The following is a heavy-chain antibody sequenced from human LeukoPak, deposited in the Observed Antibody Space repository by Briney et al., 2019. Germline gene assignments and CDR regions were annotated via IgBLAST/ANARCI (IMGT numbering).Heavy chain of an antibody. CDR3: AKATWGAYYYYMDV. J-gene: IGHJ6*03. CDR2: IWYDGSNK. Sequence: GGSLRLSCAVSGFTFSSYGMHWVRQAPGKGLEWVAVIWYDGSNKYYADSVKGRFTISRDNSKNTLYLRMISLRDEDAALYYCAKATWGAYYYYMDVWGKRTTVTVSS. V-gene: IGHV3-33*06. CDR1: GFTFSSYG. D-gene: IGHD3-16*01.